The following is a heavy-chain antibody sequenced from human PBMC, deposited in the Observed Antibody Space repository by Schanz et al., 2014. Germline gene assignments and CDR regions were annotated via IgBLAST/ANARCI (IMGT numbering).Heavy chain of an antibody. D-gene: IGHD2-2*02. V-gene: IGHV3-33*01. J-gene: IGHJ4*02. CDR2: IWYDGSNK. Sequence: QVQLAESGGGVVQPGRSLRLSCAASGFTFNSYGMHWVRQAPGKGLEWVAFIWYDGSNKYYADSVKGRFTISRDNAKNSLFLQMNSLRAEDTAVYYCAGGEYQLLYGNWGQGTLVTVSS. CDR1: GFTFNSYG. CDR3: AGGEYQLLYGN.